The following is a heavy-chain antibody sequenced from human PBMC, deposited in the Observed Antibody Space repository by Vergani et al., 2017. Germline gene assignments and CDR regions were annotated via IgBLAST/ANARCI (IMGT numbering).Heavy chain of an antibody. CDR3: ARFSSCFVA. CDR1: GGPFSGGSHY. CDR2: INNTGGT. Sequence: QVQLKESGPGLVGPSETLSLTCTVSGGPFSGGSHYWSWMPQSAGKGLVWIGRINNTGGTNYDPSLKTRVSMSVDTSKNQFSLKLASVTAADTAIYYCARFSSCFVAWGPATPVTVSS. D-gene: IGHD2-21*01. V-gene: IGHV4-61*02. J-gene: IGHJ4*02.